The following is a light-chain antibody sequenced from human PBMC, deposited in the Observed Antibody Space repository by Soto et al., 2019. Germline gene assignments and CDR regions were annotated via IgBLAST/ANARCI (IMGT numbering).Light chain of an antibody. CDR2: RAS. V-gene: IGKV1-5*03. CDR1: QRIGDW. J-gene: IGKJ1*01. Sequence: DIQMTQSPSTLSASVGDRVSITCRASQRIGDWLAWYQQKPGKAPKLLIYRASTLESGVPSRFSGSGSGTEFTLTINSLQPDDSATYYCQYYRGAFGQGTKVEIK. CDR3: QYYRGA.